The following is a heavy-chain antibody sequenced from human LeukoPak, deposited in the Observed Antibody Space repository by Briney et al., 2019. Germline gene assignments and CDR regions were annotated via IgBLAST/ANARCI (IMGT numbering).Heavy chain of an antibody. D-gene: IGHD3-22*01. Sequence: SVKVSCKASGGTFSSYAISWVRQAPGQGLEWMGGIIPIFGTANYAQKFRGRVTITADESTSTAYMELSSLRSEDTAVYYCAITGGYYYDSSGYYPFGQGTLVTVSS. CDR1: GGTFSSYA. CDR3: AITGGYYYDSSGYYP. CDR2: IIPIFGTA. J-gene: IGHJ5*02. V-gene: IGHV1-69*13.